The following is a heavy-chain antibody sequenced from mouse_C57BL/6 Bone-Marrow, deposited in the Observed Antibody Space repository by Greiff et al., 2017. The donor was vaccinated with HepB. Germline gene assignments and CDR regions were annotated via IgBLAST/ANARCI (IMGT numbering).Heavy chain of an antibody. CDR3: ARQGIYYYGSSYVDDFDY. Sequence: EVKLMESGGGLVQPGGSLKLSCAASGFTFSDYYMYWVRQTPEKRLEWVAYISNGGGSTYYPDTVKGRFTISRDNAKNTLYLKMSRLKSEDTAMYYCARQGIYYYGSSYVDDFDYWGQGTTLTVSS. CDR2: ISNGGGST. CDR1: GFTFSDYY. V-gene: IGHV5-12*01. J-gene: IGHJ2*01. D-gene: IGHD1-1*01.